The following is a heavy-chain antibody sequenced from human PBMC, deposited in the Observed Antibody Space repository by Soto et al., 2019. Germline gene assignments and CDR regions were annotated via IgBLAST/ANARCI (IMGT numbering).Heavy chain of an antibody. Sequence: QVQLVQSGAEVKKPGASVKVSCKASGYTFTSYDINWVRQATGQGLEWMGWMNPNSGNTGYAQKFQGRVTMTRNTSISTAYMELSSLRSEDTAVYYCARRRGRLITIFGVVNYYYYYYMDVWGKGTTVTVSS. V-gene: IGHV1-8*01. J-gene: IGHJ6*03. D-gene: IGHD3-3*01. CDR3: ARRRGRLITIFGVVNYYYYYYMDV. CDR1: GYTFTSYD. CDR2: MNPNSGNT.